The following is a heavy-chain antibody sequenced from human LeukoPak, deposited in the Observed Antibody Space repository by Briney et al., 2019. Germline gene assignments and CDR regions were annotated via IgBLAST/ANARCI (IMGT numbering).Heavy chain of an antibody. CDR3: TRLPNI. CDR1: GFTFSSYA. CDR2: ISGSGGST. D-gene: IGHD1/OR15-1a*01. V-gene: IGHV3-23*01. J-gene: IGHJ4*02. Sequence: GGSLRPSCAASGFTFSSYAMSWVRQAPGKGLEWVSAISGSGGSTYYADSVKGRFTISRDNSKNTAYLQMNSLKTEDMAVYYCTRLPNIWGQGTLVTVSS.